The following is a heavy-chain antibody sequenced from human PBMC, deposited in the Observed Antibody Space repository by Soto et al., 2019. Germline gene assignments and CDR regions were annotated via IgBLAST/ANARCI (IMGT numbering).Heavy chain of an antibody. CDR1: GYSFASQW. J-gene: IGHJ4*02. CDR3: ATQGLTTYYFGY. V-gene: IGHV5-10-1*01. CDR2: IDLSESYT. Sequence: PGESLKISCKVSGYSFASQWISWVRQVPGKGQEWMGRIDLSESYTTYNPSFQGHVTFSADKSITTAYMKWRSLEASYTATYYCATQGLTTYYFGYWGQGTLVTVSS.